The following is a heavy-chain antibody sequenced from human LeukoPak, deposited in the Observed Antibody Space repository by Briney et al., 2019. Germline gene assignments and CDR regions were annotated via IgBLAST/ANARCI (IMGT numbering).Heavy chain of an antibody. CDR2: ISAYNGNT. V-gene: IGHV1-18*01. CDR1: GYTFTSYG. D-gene: IGHD5-18*01. Sequence: APVKVSCKASGYTFTSYGISWVRQAPGQGLEWMGWISAYNGNTNYAQKLQCRVTMTTDTSTSTAYMELRSRRSDDTAVYYCAGGYSYGYYYYYGMDVWGQGTTVTVSS. J-gene: IGHJ6*02. CDR3: AGGYSYGYYYYYGMDV.